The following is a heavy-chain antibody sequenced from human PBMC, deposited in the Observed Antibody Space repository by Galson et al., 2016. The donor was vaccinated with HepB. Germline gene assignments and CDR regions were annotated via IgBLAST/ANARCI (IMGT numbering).Heavy chain of an antibody. D-gene: IGHD1-26*01. CDR2: IKVYSGYT. CDR1: GYSFSSFG. V-gene: IGHV1-18*01. J-gene: IGHJ6*02. Sequence: SVKVSCKASGYSFSSFGISWVRQAPGQGLEWMGWIKVYSGYTNYAQRLQGRATMTSDTSTSTAYMELRSLRSDATAVYYGAREWETEAPPAPLEAPAIYGMDVWGHGTTVTVSS. CDR3: AREWETEAPPAPLEAPAIYGMDV.